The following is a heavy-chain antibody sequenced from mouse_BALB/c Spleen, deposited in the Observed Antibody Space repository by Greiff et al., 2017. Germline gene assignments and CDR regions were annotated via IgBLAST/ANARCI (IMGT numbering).Heavy chain of an antibody. CDR1: GFTFTDYY. J-gene: IGHJ3*01. Sequence: EVQRVESGGGLVQPGGSLRLSCATSGFTFTDYYMSWVRQPPGKALEWLGFIRNKANGYTTEYSASVKGRFTISRDNSQSILYLQMNTLRAEDSATYYCARDRYGIGYWGQGTLVTVSA. CDR3: ARDRYGIGY. D-gene: IGHD2-14*01. CDR2: IRNKANGYTT. V-gene: IGHV7-3*02.